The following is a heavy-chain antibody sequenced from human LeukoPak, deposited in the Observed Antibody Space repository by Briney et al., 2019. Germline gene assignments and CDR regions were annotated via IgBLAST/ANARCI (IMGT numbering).Heavy chain of an antibody. CDR3: ARATGTTYNWFDP. J-gene: IGHJ5*02. CDR2: INHSGST. Sequence: SETLSLTCVVYGGSFSGYYWSWIRQPPGKGLEWIGEINHSGSTNYNPSLKSRVTISVDTSKNQFSLKLSSVTAADTAVYYCARATGTTYNWFDPWGQGTLVTVSS. CDR1: GGSFSGYY. V-gene: IGHV4-34*01. D-gene: IGHD1-7*01.